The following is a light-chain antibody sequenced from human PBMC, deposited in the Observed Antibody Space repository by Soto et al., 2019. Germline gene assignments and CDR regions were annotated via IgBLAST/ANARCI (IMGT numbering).Light chain of an antibody. CDR1: QSVSSY. CDR2: DAS. CDR3: QPRRDWPLT. Sequence: EIVLTQSPATLSLSPGERATLSCRASQSVSSYLAWYQQKPGQAPRLLISDASDRATGIPARFSGSGSGTAFTLTVRSLEPEDFAVYYCQPRRDWPLTFAGGTRVEI. V-gene: IGKV3-11*01. J-gene: IGKJ4*01.